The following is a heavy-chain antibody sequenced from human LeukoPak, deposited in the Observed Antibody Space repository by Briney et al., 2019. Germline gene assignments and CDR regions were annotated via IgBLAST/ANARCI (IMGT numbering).Heavy chain of an antibody. CDR3: ARRAGAYSHPYDY. J-gene: IGHJ4*02. D-gene: IGHD4/OR15-4a*01. V-gene: IGHV3-13*01. CDR1: GFTFSSHD. CDR2: IGTTGYT. Sequence: PGGSLRLSCATSGFTFSSHDMHWVRQSSGKGLEWVSAIGTTGYTYYADVVKGRFAISRENDKNSFYLQMNDLKVEDTAVYYCARRAGAYSHPYDYWGQGTLVTVSS.